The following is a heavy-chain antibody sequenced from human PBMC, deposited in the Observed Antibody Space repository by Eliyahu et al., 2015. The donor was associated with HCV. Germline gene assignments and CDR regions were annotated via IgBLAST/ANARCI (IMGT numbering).Heavy chain of an antibody. CDR3: AKEVGAWYYYGMDV. J-gene: IGHJ6*02. Sequence: QVQLVESGGGVVQPGRSLRLSCAAXXFTFXXXGMHWVRQAPGKGLEWVXLISYDGTNKYYADSVKGRFTISRDNPENTLSLQMDSLRGEDTAVYYCAKEVGAWYYYGMDVWGQGTTVTVSS. CDR1: XFTFXXXG. V-gene: IGHV3-30*18. CDR2: ISYDGTNK. D-gene: IGHD3-10*01.